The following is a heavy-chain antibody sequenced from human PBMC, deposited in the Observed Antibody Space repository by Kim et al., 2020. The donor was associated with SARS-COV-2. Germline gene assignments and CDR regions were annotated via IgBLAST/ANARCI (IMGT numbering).Heavy chain of an antibody. V-gene: IGHV3-30*04. CDR1: GFTFSTSA. J-gene: IGHJ6*01. CDR3: ARPQCSVGRCYLYYYGM. D-gene: IGHD2-15*01. CDR2: ISSDGGSK. Sequence: GGSLRLSCAASGFTFSTSAIHWVRQTPGKGLEWVAVISSDGGSKYYGDTVRGRFTVSRDNSKNALYLEMNSLRAEDTAVYYCARPQCSVGRCYLYYYGM.